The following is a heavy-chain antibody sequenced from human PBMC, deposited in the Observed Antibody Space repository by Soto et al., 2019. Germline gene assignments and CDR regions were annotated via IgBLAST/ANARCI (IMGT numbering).Heavy chain of an antibody. CDR1: GFTVSSNY. CDR2: IYSGGST. CDR3: ARGGIVVVPGAFDI. Sequence: GGSLRLSCAASGFTVSSNYMSWVRQAPGKGLEWVSVIYSGGSTYYADSVKGRFTISRDNSKNTLYLQMNSLRAEDTAVYYCARGGIVVVPGAFDIWGQGTMVTVSS. V-gene: IGHV3-66*01. D-gene: IGHD2-2*01. J-gene: IGHJ3*02.